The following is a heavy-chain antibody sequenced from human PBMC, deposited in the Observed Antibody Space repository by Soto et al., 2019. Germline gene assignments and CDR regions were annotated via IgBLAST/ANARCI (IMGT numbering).Heavy chain of an antibody. Sequence: GGSLRLSCAASGFTFSTYIMSWVRQAPGEGLEWASGISYSGASTDSTDSVKGRFTISRDNSRNTLYLQMNSLRAEDTAVYYCAKGHSSSWTLYYYYYMDVWGKGTTVTVSS. V-gene: IGHV3-23*01. CDR1: GFTFSTYI. CDR3: AKGHSSSWTLYYYYYMDV. D-gene: IGHD6-13*01. CDR2: ISYSGAST. J-gene: IGHJ6*03.